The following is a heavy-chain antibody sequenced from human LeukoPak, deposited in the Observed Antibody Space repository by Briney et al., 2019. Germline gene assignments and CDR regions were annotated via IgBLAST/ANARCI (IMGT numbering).Heavy chain of an antibody. CDR2: IYYSGGT. J-gene: IGHJ5*02. V-gene: IGHV4-59*08. CDR1: GGSIGSYC. Sequence: SETLSLTCTVSGGSIGSYCWSWIRQPPGKGLEWIAFIYYSGGTNYNPSLKSRASISLDTSKNLCSLRLSSVTAADTAVYYCARHAIYSGDYSFWFDPWGLGTLVTVSS. CDR3: ARHAIYSGDYSFWFDP. D-gene: IGHD1-26*01.